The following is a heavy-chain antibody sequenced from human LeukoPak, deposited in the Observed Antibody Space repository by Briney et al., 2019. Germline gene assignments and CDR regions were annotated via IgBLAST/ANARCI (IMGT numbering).Heavy chain of an antibody. V-gene: IGHV1-2*02. J-gene: IGHJ5*02. CDR2: INPNSGGT. Sequence: ASVKVSCKASGYTFTGYYMHWVRQAPGQGLEWMGWINPNSGGTNYAQKFQGRVTMTRDTSISTAYMELSRLRSDDTAVYYCARVWYCSSTSCPLNWFDPWGQGTLVTVSS. CDR3: ARVWYCSSTSCPLNWFDP. CDR1: GYTFTGYY. D-gene: IGHD2-2*01.